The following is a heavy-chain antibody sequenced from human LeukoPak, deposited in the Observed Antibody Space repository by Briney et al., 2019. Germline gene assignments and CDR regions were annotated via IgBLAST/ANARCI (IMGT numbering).Heavy chain of an antibody. D-gene: IGHD2-2*01. CDR2: IRYDGRDK. CDR3: ARVSFTYQLSILNSFDY. CDR1: GFSFRTYG. J-gene: IGHJ4*02. V-gene: IGHV3-30*02. Sequence: GGSLRLSCAASGFSFRTYGMHWVRQAPGKGLEWVAFIRYDGRDKYYADSVTGRFTISRDNSKNTLYLQMNSLRAEDTAVYYCARVSFTYQLSILNSFDYWGQGTLVTVSS.